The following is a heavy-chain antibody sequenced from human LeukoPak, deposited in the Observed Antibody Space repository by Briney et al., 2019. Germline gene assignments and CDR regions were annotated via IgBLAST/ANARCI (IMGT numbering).Heavy chain of an antibody. CDR1: GFTFSSYA. D-gene: IGHD3-9*01. Sequence: GGSLRLSCAASGFTFSSYAMHWVRQAPGKGLEYVSAISSNGGSTYYANSVKGRFTISRDTSKNTLYLQMNSLRAEDTAVYYCAKWGDYDILTGYYDSDYWGQGTLVTVSS. CDR3: AKWGDYDILTGYYDSDY. V-gene: IGHV3-64*01. CDR2: ISSNGGST. J-gene: IGHJ4*02.